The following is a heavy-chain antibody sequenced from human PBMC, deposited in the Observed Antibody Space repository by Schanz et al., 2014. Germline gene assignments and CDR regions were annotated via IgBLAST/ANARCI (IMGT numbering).Heavy chain of an antibody. V-gene: IGHV3-64D*06. D-gene: IGHD5-18*01. J-gene: IGHJ2*01. Sequence: EVQLVESGGDLVQPGGSLRLSCSASGFTFSTFAMHWVRQAPGKGLEYISAISNNGDSTYYADSVKGRFTISRDNSKNTLFLQMSSLRVDDMAVYYCGRAGTGMAGWYFELWGHGPLVTVSS. CDR3: GRAGTGMAGWYFEL. CDR2: ISNNGDST. CDR1: GFTFSTFA.